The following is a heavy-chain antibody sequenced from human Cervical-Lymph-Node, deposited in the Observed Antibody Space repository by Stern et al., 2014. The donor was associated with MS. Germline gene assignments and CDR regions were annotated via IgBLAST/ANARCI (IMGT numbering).Heavy chain of an antibody. Sequence: VQLVESGGGVVQPGRSLRLSCAASGFTFSSYGMHWVRQAPGKGLEWVAVISYEASKKYYADSVKGRFTISRDNSKNTLYLQMNSLRAEDTAVYYCAKDLGGTYYHYYYGMDVWGQGTTVTVSS. V-gene: IGHV3-30*18. J-gene: IGHJ6*02. CDR3: AKDLGGTYYHYYYGMDV. CDR2: ISYEASKK. D-gene: IGHD1-26*01. CDR1: GFTFSSYG.